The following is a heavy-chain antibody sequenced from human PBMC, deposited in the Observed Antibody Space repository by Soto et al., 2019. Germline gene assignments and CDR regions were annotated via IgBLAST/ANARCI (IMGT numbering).Heavy chain of an antibody. J-gene: IGHJ6*02. CDR3: AKDAVRAIYYYYYGMDV. V-gene: IGHV3-23*01. Sequence: EVQLLESGGGLVQPGGSLRLSCAASGFCFSSYAMSWVRQAPGKGLGWVSAISGSGGSKYYADSVKGWFTIPRDHSKNPVYLQMNRLRDEDTVVYYCAKDAVRAIYYYYYGMDVWGQGTTVTVSS. CDR1: GFCFSSYA. D-gene: IGHD6-19*01. CDR2: ISGSGGSK.